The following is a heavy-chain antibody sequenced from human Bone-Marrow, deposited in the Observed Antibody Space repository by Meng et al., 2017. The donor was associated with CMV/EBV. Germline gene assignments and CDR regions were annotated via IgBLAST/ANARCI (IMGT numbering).Heavy chain of an antibody. J-gene: IGHJ4*02. D-gene: IGHD3-3*01. CDR3: ARDGGFWSGYYKTTFDY. Sequence: ASVKVSCKASGYTFTGYYMHWVRQAPGQGLELMGWINAYNGKTNYAQKLHGRVTMTTDTSTSTAYMELRSLRSDDTAVYYCARDGGFWSGYYKTTFDYWGQGTLVTVSS. V-gene: IGHV1-18*04. CDR2: INAYNGKT. CDR1: GYTFTGYY.